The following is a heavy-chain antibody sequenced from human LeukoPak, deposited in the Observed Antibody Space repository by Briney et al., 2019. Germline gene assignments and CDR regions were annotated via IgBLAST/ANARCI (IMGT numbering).Heavy chain of an antibody. CDR2: INHSGST. Sequence: PSETLSLTCAVYGGSFSGYYWSWIRQPPGKGLEWIGEINHSGSTNYNPSLKSRVTISVDTSKNQFSLKLSSVTAADTAVYYCARQGSQGGFPFDYWGQGTLVTVSS. J-gene: IGHJ4*02. CDR3: ARQGSQGGFPFDY. CDR1: GGSFSGYY. V-gene: IGHV4-34*01. D-gene: IGHD3-16*01.